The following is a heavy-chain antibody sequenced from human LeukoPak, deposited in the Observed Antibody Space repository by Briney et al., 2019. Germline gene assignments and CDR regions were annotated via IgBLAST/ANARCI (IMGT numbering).Heavy chain of an antibody. CDR1: GFTFSSYN. Sequence: GGSLRLSCAASGFTFSSYNMNWVRQAPGKGLEWVSSITSGSSYIYYADSVKGRFTISRDNAKNSLYLQMNSLRAEDTAVYYCARVVPAAISAFDIWGQGTMVTVSS. CDR2: ITSGSSYI. J-gene: IGHJ3*02. D-gene: IGHD2-2*01. CDR3: ARVVPAAISAFDI. V-gene: IGHV3-21*01.